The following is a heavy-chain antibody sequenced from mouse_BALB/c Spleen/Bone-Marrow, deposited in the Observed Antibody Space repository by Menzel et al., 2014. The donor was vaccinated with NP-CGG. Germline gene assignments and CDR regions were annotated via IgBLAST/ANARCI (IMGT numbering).Heavy chain of an antibody. V-gene: IGHV10-1*02. J-gene: IGHJ3*01. Sequence: EVKLMESGGGLVQPKGSLKLSCAASGFTFNTYAMNWVRQAPGEGLEWVARIRSKSNNYATYYADSVKDRFTISRDDSQSMLYLQMNNLKTEDTAMYYCVRQNYDYAWFAYWGQGTLVTVSA. CDR2: IRSKSNNYAT. D-gene: IGHD2-4*01. CDR3: VRQNYDYAWFAY. CDR1: GFTFNTYA.